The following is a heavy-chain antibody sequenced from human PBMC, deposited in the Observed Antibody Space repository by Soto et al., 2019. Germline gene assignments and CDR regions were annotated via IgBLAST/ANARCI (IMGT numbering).Heavy chain of an antibody. J-gene: IGHJ4*02. CDR2: IFPNDQK. D-gene: IGHD3-3*01. V-gene: IGHV2-26*01. Sequence: QVTLKESGPVLVKPTETLTLTCTVSGFSLSNTRMGVRWIRQPPGKALEWLAHIFPNDQKSYTTSLKSRLTISKDTSKSQVVLTMTNMDSVDTATYFCARTRSAYNFWSGGYDYWGRGTLVTVSS. CDR3: ARTRSAYNFWSGGYDY. CDR1: GFSLSNTRMG.